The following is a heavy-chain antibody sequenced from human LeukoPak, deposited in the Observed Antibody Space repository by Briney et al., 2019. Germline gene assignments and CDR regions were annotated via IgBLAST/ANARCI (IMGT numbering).Heavy chain of an antibody. CDR3: ARALTDFWSGYSRDDAFDI. J-gene: IGHJ3*02. CDR2: ISAYNGNT. CDR1: GYTFTSYG. D-gene: IGHD3-3*01. Sequence: ASVKVSCKASGYTFTSYGISWVRQAPGQGLEWMGWISAYNGNTNYAQKLQGRVTMTTDTSTSTDYMELRSLRSDDTAVYYCARALTDFWSGYSRDDAFDIWGQGTMVTVSS. V-gene: IGHV1-18*01.